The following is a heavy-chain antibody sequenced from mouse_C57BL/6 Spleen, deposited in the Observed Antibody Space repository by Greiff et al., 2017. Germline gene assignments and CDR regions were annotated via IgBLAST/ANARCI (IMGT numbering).Heavy chain of an antibody. CDR1: GFTFSDYY. D-gene: IGHD2-1*01. CDR2: INYDGSSS. J-gene: IGHJ2*01. CDR3: ARQIYYGNYGNYFDY. Sequence: LVESEGGLVQPGSSMKLSCTASGFTFSDYYMAWVRQVPEKGLEWVANINYDGSSSYYLDSLKSRFIISRDNAKNILYLQMSSLKSYDTATYYCARQIYYGNYGNYFDYWGQGTTLTVSS. V-gene: IGHV5-16*01.